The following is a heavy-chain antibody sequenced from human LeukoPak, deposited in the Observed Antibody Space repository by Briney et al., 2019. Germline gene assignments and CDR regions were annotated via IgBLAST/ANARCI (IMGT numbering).Heavy chain of an antibody. CDR1: GGSVSSGSYY. CDR2: IYYSGST. V-gene: IGHV4-61*01. CDR3: ARASYDFWSGYYEHVDY. D-gene: IGHD3-3*01. Sequence: PSETLSLTCTVFGGSVSSGSYYWSWIRQPPGKGLEWIGYIYYSGSTNYNPSLKSRVTISVDTSKNQFSLKLSSVTAADTAVYYCARASYDFWSGYYEHVDYWGQGTLVTVSS. J-gene: IGHJ4*02.